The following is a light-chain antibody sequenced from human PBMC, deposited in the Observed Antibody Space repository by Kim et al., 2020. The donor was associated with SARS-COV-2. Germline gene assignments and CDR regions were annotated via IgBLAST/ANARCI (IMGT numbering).Light chain of an antibody. V-gene: IGKV3-20*01. J-gene: IGKJ2*01. Sequence: EIVLTQSPGPLSLSPGERATLSCRASQSVSSSYLAWFQQKPGQTPRVLIYGATSRATGIPDRFSGSESGTDFTLTISRVEPEDFALYYCQQYGTAPDTFGQGTRLEI. CDR2: GAT. CDR1: QSVSSSY. CDR3: QQYGTAPDT.